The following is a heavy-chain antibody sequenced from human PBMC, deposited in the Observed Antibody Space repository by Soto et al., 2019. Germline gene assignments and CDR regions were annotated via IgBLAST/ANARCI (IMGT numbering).Heavy chain of an antibody. Sequence: SETLSLTCNVSGGPIKTGDYYWNWIRQPPGKGLEWIGYVFYSGATNYSPSLKSRAAISMDTSKNQFSLSLTSVTAADTAVYYCARAGFSYGHLLFWGQGIRVTVSS. D-gene: IGHD3-10*01. CDR3: ARAGFSYGHLLF. CDR1: GGPIKTGDYY. J-gene: IGHJ4*02. CDR2: VFYSGAT. V-gene: IGHV4-30-4*01.